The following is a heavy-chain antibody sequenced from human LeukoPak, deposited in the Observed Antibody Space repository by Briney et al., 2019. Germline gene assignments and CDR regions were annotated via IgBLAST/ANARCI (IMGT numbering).Heavy chain of an antibody. V-gene: IGHV4-39*01. J-gene: IGHJ4*02. CDR3: ARHAARGYFDY. Sequence: SATLSLTCTVSGGSISSSSYYWGWIRQPPGKGLEWIGSIYYSGSTYYNPSLKSRVTISVDTSKNQFSLKLSSVTAADTAVYYCARHAARGYFDYWGQGTLVTVSS. D-gene: IGHD6-6*01. CDR2: IYYSGST. CDR1: GGSISSSSYY.